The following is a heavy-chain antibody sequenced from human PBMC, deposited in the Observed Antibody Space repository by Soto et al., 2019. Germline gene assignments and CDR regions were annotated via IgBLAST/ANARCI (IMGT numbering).Heavy chain of an antibody. Sequence: QVQLQQWGAGLLKPSETLSLTCAVYGGSFSGYYWIWILQLPGKVLEWIGEINHSGSTNYNPSLKSRVTISVDTSKNQFSLKLSSVTAADTAVYYCARGHTRLRLRGMIDVWGQGTTVTVSS. CDR1: GGSFSGYY. D-gene: IGHD3-16*01. CDR2: INHSGST. V-gene: IGHV4-34*01. J-gene: IGHJ6*02. CDR3: ARGHTRLRLRGMIDV.